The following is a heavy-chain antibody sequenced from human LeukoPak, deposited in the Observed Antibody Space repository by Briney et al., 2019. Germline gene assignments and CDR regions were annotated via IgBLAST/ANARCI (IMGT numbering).Heavy chain of an antibody. J-gene: IGHJ4*02. CDR1: GYTFTSYG. V-gene: IGHV1-18*01. D-gene: IGHD3-22*01. CDR2: ISAYNGNT. CDR3: ALDTYYYDSSGSSGY. Sequence: ASVKVSCNASGYTFTSYGISWVRQAPGQGLEWMGWISAYNGNTNYAQKLQGRVTMTTDTSTSTAYMELRSLRSDDTAVYYCALDTYYYDSSGSSGYWGQGTLVTVSS.